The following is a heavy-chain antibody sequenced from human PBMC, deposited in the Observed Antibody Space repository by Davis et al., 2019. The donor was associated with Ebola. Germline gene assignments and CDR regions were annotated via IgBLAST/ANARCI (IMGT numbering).Heavy chain of an antibody. V-gene: IGHV4-59*01. CDR3: ARGSYGDRVY. J-gene: IGHJ4*02. Sequence: MPSETLSLSCTVSGGSINNYYWSWIRQPPGKGLEWIGYIYYSGITKYNPSLKSRVTISIDTSKTQFSLNLSSVTAADTAVYYCARGSYGDRVYWGQGTLVTVSS. CDR2: IYYSGIT. CDR1: GGSINNYY. D-gene: IGHD2-21*01.